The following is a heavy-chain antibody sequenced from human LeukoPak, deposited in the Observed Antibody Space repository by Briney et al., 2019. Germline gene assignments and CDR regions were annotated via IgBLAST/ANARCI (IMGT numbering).Heavy chain of an antibody. J-gene: IGHJ4*02. CDR1: GYTFTGYY. CDR3: ATDLVAVTGTDY. Sequence: ASVKVSCKASGYTFTGYYMHWVRQAPGQGLEWMGWINPNSGGTNYAQKFQGRVTMTRDTSISTAYMELSRLRSDDTAVYYCATDLVAVTGTDYWGQGTLVTVSS. D-gene: IGHD6-19*01. V-gene: IGHV1-2*02. CDR2: INPNSGGT.